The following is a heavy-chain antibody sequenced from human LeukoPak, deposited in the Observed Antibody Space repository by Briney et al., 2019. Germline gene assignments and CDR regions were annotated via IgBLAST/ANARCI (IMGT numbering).Heavy chain of an antibody. Sequence: GGSLRLSCAASGFTFSDYSMNWVRQAPGKGLEWISWVGISSGNTKYADSVKGRFTISGDNAKNSLYLQMNSLRAEDTAVYYCARDRGGSYSAIDYWGQGTLVTVSS. V-gene: IGHV3-48*04. CDR2: VGISSGNT. J-gene: IGHJ4*02. D-gene: IGHD2-15*01. CDR3: ARDRGGSYSAIDY. CDR1: GFTFSDYS.